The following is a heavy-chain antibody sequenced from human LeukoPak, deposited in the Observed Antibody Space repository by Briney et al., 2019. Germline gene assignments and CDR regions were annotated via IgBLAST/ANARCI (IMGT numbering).Heavy chain of an antibody. D-gene: IGHD4-23*01. Sequence: ASVTVSCKASGYTFTSYYMHWVRQAPGQGLEWMGILNPSGGSTRYAQKFQGRVTMTRDTSTSTVYMELSSLSSGDTAVYYCARDLYGGNSEVDYWGQGTLVTVSS. CDR2: LNPSGGST. J-gene: IGHJ4*02. V-gene: IGHV1-46*01. CDR3: ARDLYGGNSEVDY. CDR1: GYTFTSYY.